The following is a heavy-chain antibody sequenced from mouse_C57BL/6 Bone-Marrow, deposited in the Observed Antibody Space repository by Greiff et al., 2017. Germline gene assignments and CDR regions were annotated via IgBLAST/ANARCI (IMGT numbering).Heavy chain of an antibody. V-gene: IGHV2-6*01. CDR1: GFSLTSYG. Sequence: VQLQQSGPGLVAPSQSLSITCTVSGFSLTSYGVDWVRQSPGKGLEWLGVIWGVGSTNYNSALKSRLSISKDNSKSQVFLKMNSRQTDDTAMYYCASDGEEKLRFAYWGQGTLVTVSS. D-gene: IGHD4-1*01. CDR3: ASDGEEKLRFAY. J-gene: IGHJ3*01. CDR2: IWGVGST.